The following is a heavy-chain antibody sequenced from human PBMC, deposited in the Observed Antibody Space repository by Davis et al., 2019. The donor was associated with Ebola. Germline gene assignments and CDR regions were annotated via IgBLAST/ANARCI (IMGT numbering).Heavy chain of an antibody. D-gene: IGHD6-19*01. Sequence: PGGSLRLSCKGSGYSFSNYWIGWVRQMPGKGLEWMGIIYPGDSDIRYRPSFQGQVTLSVDKSTSTAYLQWSSLRASDTAMYYCARRDIPSPASGWFNLDYWGQGTQIIVSS. J-gene: IGHJ4*02. CDR3: ARRDIPSPASGWFNLDY. CDR1: GYSFSNYW. CDR2: IYPGDSDI. V-gene: IGHV5-51*01.